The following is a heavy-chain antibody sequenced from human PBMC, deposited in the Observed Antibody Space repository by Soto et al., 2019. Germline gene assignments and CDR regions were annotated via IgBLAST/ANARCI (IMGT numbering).Heavy chain of an antibody. CDR2: IGPESGAT. V-gene: IGHV1-2*02. J-gene: IGHJ4*02. CDR3: GRGRSGQIVVFY. D-gene: IGHD1-26*01. CDR1: GYTFTGHY. Sequence: ASVKVSCKASGYTFTGHYIHWVRQAPEQGPEWMGEIGPESGATRYAQRFQGRVTMTRDMSITTVYVELNNLSPDDTAVYYCGRGRSGQIVVFYWGQGTPVTVSS.